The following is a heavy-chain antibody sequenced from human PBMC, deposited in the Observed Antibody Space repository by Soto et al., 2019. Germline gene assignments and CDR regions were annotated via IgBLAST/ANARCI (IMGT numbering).Heavy chain of an antibody. CDR1: GNTFTNYY. Sequence: QVQLMQSGAEVKKPGASVKVSCKASGNTFTNYYIHWVRQAPGQGLEWMGTINPSGGHTTYAQKFLGRMTMTRDTSTSTLYMELTSLSSEDTAVYYCARGGHVVVVTAAFDYWGQGTLVTVSS. D-gene: IGHD2-21*02. CDR2: INPSGGHT. V-gene: IGHV1-46*01. J-gene: IGHJ4*02. CDR3: ARGGHVVVVTAAFDY.